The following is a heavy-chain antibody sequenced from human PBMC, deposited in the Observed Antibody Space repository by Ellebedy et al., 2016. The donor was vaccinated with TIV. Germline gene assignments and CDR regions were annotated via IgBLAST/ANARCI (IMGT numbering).Heavy chain of an antibody. CDR2: IWYDGSKK. CDR1: GFSFSYYG. Sequence: GGSLRLSXAAAGFSFSYYGMHWVRQAPGQGLEWVALIWYDGSKKYYADSVKGRFTVSRDNSKNTFYLQMNSLRVDDTAVYYCARVSGSFDYVGEFDYWGQGTLVSVSS. CDR3: ARVSGSFDYVGEFDY. D-gene: IGHD3-16*01. V-gene: IGHV3-33*01. J-gene: IGHJ4*02.